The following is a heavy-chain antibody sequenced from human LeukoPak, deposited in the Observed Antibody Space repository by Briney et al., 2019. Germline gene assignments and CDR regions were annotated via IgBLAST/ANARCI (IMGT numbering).Heavy chain of an antibody. CDR1: GGSISSGSYY. CDR2: IYTSGST. Sequence: PSETLSLTCTVSGGSISSGSYYWSLIRQPAGKGLEWIGRIYTSGSTNYNPSLKSRVTISVDTSKNQFSLKLSSVTAADTAVYYCARRKTYYYDSSGCVAPFDYWGQGTLVTVSS. CDR3: ARRKTYYYDSSGCVAPFDY. D-gene: IGHD3-22*01. J-gene: IGHJ4*02. V-gene: IGHV4-61*02.